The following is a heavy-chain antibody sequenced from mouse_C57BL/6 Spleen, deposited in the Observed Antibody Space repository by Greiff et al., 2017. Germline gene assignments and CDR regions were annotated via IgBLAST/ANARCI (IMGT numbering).Heavy chain of an antibody. D-gene: IGHD2-4*01. CDR3: ARGDYDYDEGDYAMDY. Sequence: VQLQQPGTELVKPGASVKLSCKASGYTFTSYWMHWVKQRPGQGLEWIGNINPSNGGTNYNEKFKSKATLTVDKSSSTAYMQLSSLTSEDSAVYYCARGDYDYDEGDYAMDYWGQGTSVTVSS. CDR2: INPSNGGT. J-gene: IGHJ4*01. V-gene: IGHV1-53*01. CDR1: GYTFTSYW.